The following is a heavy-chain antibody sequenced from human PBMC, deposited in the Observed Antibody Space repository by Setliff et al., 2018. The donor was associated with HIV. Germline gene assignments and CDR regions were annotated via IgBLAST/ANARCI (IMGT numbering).Heavy chain of an antibody. D-gene: IGHD3-22*01. CDR2: IYYSGRT. CDR1: GYSISSGYY. V-gene: IGHV4-38-2*02. Sequence: SETLSLTCTVSGYSISSGYYWGWIRQPPGKGLEWIGSIYYSGRTYYNPSLKSRVTISVVTSKNQFSLKLSSVTAADTAVYYCARVGWDYYDSSGVGEFDYWGQGTLVTVSS. J-gene: IGHJ4*02. CDR3: ARVGWDYYDSSGVGEFDY.